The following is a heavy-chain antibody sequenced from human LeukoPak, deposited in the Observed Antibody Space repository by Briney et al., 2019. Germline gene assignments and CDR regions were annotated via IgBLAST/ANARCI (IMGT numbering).Heavy chain of an antibody. D-gene: IGHD3-22*01. J-gene: IGHJ4*02. Sequence: GGSLRLSCAASGFTVSSNYMSWVRQAPGKGLGGVSVIYSGGSTYYADSVKGRFTISRDNSKNTLYLQMNSLRAEDTAVYYCARETVAYDSSGYYPLHYWGQGTLVTVSS. CDR1: GFTVSSNY. V-gene: IGHV3-53*01. CDR3: ARETVAYDSSGYYPLHY. CDR2: IYSGGST.